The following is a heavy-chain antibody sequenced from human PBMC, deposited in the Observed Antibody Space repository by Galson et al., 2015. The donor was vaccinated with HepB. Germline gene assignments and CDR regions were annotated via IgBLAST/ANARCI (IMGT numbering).Heavy chain of an antibody. CDR2: ISSTSTTI. D-gene: IGHD2-2*01. J-gene: IGHJ6*03. Sequence: SLRLSCAASGFTFSTYSMNWVRQAPGKGLEWVSYISSTSTTIYYADSLKGRFTIFRDNAKNSLYLQMNSLRAEDTAVYFCARDGCGSTSCYAGYNYYYYMDVWGKGTTVTVSS. V-gene: IGHV3-48*01. CDR3: ARDGCGSTSCYAGYNYYYYMDV. CDR1: GFTFSTYS.